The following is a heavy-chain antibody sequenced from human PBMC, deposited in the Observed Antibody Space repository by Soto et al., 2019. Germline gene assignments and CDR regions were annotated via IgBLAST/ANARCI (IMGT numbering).Heavy chain of an antibody. D-gene: IGHD3-22*01. J-gene: IGHJ4*02. V-gene: IGHV4-30-4*08. CDR2: IYYSGDT. CDR3: ARLSYYYDSSGYREYDY. Sequence: SETLSLTCTVSGGSIISGDYYWSWIRQPPGKGLEWIGYIYYSGDTSYNPSLKSRVTISIDTSKNQFSLKLSSVTAADTAVYYCARLSYYYDSSGYREYDYWGQGTLVTVSS. CDR1: GGSIISGDYY.